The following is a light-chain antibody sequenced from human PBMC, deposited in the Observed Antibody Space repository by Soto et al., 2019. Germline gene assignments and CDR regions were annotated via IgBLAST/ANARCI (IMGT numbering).Light chain of an antibody. J-gene: IGLJ2*01. CDR2: LNSDGSH. V-gene: IGLV4-69*01. CDR3: QTWGTALYVV. Sequence: VLTQSPSASASLGASVKLTCTLSSGHSSYAIAWHQQQPEKGPRYLMKLNSDGSHSKGDGIPDRFSGSSSGAERYLTISSLQSEDEADYYCQTWGTALYVVFGGGTKLTVL. CDR1: SGHSSYA.